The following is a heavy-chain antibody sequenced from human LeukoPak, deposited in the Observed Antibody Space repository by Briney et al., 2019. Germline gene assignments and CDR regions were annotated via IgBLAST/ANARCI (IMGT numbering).Heavy chain of an antibody. V-gene: IGHV3-48*03. CDR3: ARGYSNYGYAFDI. CDR1: GVTFSSYE. J-gene: IGHJ3*02. D-gene: IGHD4-11*01. Sequence: GGSLRLSCAASGVTFSSYEMNWVRQAPGKGLEGVSYISSSGSTIYYADSVKGRFTISRDNAKNSLYLQMNSLRAEDTAVYYCARGYSNYGYAFDIWGQGTMVTVSS. CDR2: ISSSGSTI.